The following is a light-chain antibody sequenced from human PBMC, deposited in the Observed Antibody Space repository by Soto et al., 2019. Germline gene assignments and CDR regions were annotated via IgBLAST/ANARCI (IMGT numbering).Light chain of an antibody. Sequence: MQLTQSPSSLSAAVGGRVTITCRASQDIAIYLAWYQQKPGEAPKLLIYAASTLYGGVPSRFSGSGSGTDFALTITSLQAEDFATYYCQQLRMYPSTVGGGTKVEIK. J-gene: IGKJ4*01. V-gene: IGKV1-9*01. CDR2: AAS. CDR1: QDIAIY. CDR3: QQLRMYPST.